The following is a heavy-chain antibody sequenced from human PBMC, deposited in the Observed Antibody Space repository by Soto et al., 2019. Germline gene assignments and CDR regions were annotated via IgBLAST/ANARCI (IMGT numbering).Heavy chain of an antibody. J-gene: IGHJ3*02. CDR3: ARAGLGYGGNTGDALDI. Sequence: QVQLVQSGAEVKKPGASVKVSCKASGYTFTSYGISWVRQAPGQGLEWMGWISAYNGNTNYAQKLQGRVTMTTDTSADTANMELRSLRSDDTAVYYCARAGLGYGGNTGDALDIWGQGTMVTVSS. V-gene: IGHV1-18*01. CDR2: ISAYNGNT. D-gene: IGHD4-17*01. CDR1: GYTFTSYG.